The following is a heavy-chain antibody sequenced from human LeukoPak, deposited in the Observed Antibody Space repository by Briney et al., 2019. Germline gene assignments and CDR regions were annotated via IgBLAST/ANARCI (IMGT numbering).Heavy chain of an antibody. J-gene: IGHJ4*02. CDR1: GGSFNNYH. CDR3: ARVQAAGDGYYFDF. CDR2: INHSGST. D-gene: IGHD7-27*01. V-gene: IGHV4-34*01. Sequence: SETLSLTCAVYGGSFNNYHWSWIRQAPGKGLEWIGEINHSGSTNYNPSLKSRVTISADTSKNQFSLKLSSVSAADTAVYYCARVQAAGDGYYFDFWGQGTLVTVSS.